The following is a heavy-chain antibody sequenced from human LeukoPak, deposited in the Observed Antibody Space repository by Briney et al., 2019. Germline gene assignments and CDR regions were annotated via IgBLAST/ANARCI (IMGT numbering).Heavy chain of an antibody. CDR3: ASVVVPATYFDY. CDR2: IYHSGST. D-gene: IGHD2-2*01. CDR1: AYSISSGYY. Sequence: SETLSLTCTVSAYSISSGYYWGWIRQPPGKGREWIGRIYHSGSTYYNPSLKSRVTISVDTSKNQFPLKLSSVTAADTAVYHCASVVVPATYFDYCGQGTLVTVSS. V-gene: IGHV4-38-2*02. J-gene: IGHJ4*02.